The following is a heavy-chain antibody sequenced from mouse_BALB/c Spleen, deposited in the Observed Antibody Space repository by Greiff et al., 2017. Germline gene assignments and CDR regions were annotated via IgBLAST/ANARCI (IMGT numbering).Heavy chain of an antibody. J-gene: IGHJ4*01. Sequence: QVQLKESGPGLVAPSQSLSITCTVSGFSLTSYGVHWVRQPPGKGLEWLGVIWAGGSTNYNSALMSRLSISKDNSKSQVFLKMNSLQTDDTAMYYCARDRSWDGGYAMDYWGQGTSVTVSS. CDR1: GFSLTSYG. V-gene: IGHV2-9*02. CDR2: IWAGGST. D-gene: IGHD4-1*01. CDR3: ARDRSWDGGYAMDY.